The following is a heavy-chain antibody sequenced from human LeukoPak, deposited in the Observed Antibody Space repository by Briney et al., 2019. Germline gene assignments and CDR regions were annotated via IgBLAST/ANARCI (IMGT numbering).Heavy chain of an antibody. CDR2: IYTSGST. Sequence: PSETLSLTCTVSGGSISSYYWSWIRQPAGEGLEWNGRIYTSGSTNYNPSLKSRVTMSVDTSKNQFSLKLSSVTAADTAVYYCARDMRLRLGLGAFDIWGQGTMVTVSS. D-gene: IGHD3-16*01. CDR3: ARDMRLRLGLGAFDI. CDR1: GGSISSYY. J-gene: IGHJ3*02. V-gene: IGHV4-4*07.